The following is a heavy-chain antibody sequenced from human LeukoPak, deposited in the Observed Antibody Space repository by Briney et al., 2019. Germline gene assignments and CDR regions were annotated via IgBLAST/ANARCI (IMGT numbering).Heavy chain of an antibody. J-gene: IGHJ5*02. V-gene: IGHV3-23*01. CDR3: AMDIVVVVAASGWFDP. Sequence: PGGSLRLSCAASGFTLSSYAMSWVRQAPGKGLEWVSAISGSGGSTYYADSVKGRFTISRDNSKNTLYLQMNSLRAEDTAVYYCAMDIVVVVAASGWFDPWGQGTLVTVSS. CDR1: GFTLSSYA. CDR2: ISGSGGST. D-gene: IGHD2-15*01.